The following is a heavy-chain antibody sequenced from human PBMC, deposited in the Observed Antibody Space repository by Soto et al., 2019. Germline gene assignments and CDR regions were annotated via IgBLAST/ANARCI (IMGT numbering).Heavy chain of an antibody. CDR2: IYRSGST. V-gene: IGHV4-30-2*01. Sequence: SETLSLTCAVSGGSISSGYYSWGWVRQPPGKGLEWIGYIYRSGSTYYNASLKSRVSISVDTSKNQFSLRLTSVTAADTAVYYCVRGGLDYGANSDFFDCWGQGTLVTVSS. CDR3: VRGGLDYGANSDFFDC. J-gene: IGHJ4*02. D-gene: IGHD4-17*01. CDR1: GGSISSGYYS.